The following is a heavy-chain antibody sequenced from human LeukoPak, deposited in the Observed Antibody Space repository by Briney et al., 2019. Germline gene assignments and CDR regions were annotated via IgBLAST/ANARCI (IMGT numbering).Heavy chain of an antibody. V-gene: IGHV1-2*02. CDR2: LNPNRGGT. D-gene: IGHD2-2*02. J-gene: IGHJ3*02. CDR1: GYTFTGYY. CDR3: ASEAAAIESDAFDI. Sequence: AAVKVSCKASGYTFTGYYMHWVRQAPGQGLEWMGWLNPNRGGTNYAQKFQGRVTMTRDTSISTAYMELSRLRSDDTAVYYCASEAAAIESDAFDIWGQGTMVTVSS.